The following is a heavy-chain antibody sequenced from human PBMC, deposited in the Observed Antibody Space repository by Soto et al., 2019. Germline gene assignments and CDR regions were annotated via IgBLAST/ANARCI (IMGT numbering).Heavy chain of an antibody. V-gene: IGHV5-51*01. CDR2: IYPGDSET. CDR1: GYSFTSYW. J-gene: IGHJ6*03. Sequence: GESLKISCKGSGYSFTSYWIAWVRQMPGKGLEWMGTIYPGDSETRYSPSFQGQVTISADKSISTAYLQWSSLKASDTAMYFCARSQYYYQYMDVWGRGTTVTVSS. CDR3: ARSQYYYQYMDV.